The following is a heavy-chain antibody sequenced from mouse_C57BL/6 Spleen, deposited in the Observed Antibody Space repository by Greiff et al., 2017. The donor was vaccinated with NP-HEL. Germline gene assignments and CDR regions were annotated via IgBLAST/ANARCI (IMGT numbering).Heavy chain of an antibody. V-gene: IGHV5-9*01. J-gene: IGHJ1*03. D-gene: IGHD2-10*02. Sequence: EVMLVESGGGLVKPGGSLKLSCAASGFTFSSYTMSWVRQTPEKRLEWVATISGGGGNTYYPDSVKGRFTISRDNAKNTLYLQMSSLRSEDTAWEEGARKRYEEGRRDGDFDVWGTGNTVTVSS. CDR3: ARKRYEEGRRDGDFDV. CDR1: GFTFSSYT. CDR2: ISGGGGNT.